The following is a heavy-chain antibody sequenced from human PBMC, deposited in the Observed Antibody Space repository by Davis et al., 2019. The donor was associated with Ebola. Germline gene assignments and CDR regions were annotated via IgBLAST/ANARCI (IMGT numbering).Heavy chain of an antibody. J-gene: IGHJ5*02. CDR3: ARARYYYGRGRLDP. V-gene: IGHV4-34*01. CDR1: GGSFSGYY. Sequence: SQTLSLTRAVYGGSFSGYYWSWIRQPPGKGLEWIGEINHSGSTNYNPSLKSRVTISVDTSKNQFSLKLSSVTAADTAVYYCARARYYYGRGRLDPWGQGTLVTVSS. D-gene: IGHD3-10*02. CDR2: INHSGST.